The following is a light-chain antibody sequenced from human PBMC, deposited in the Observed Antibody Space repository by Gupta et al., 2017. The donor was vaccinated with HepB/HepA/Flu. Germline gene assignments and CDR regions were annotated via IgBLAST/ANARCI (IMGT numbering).Light chain of an antibody. CDR1: SLRSYY. CDR3: NSRDSSGNHLV. CDR2: GKN. Sequence: SSALTQDPAVSVALGQTVSISCQGDSLRSYYASWYQQKPGQAPVLVIYGKNNRPSGIPDRFSGSSSGNTASLTITGAQAEDEADYYCNSRDSSGNHLVFGGGTKLTVL. V-gene: IGLV3-19*01. J-gene: IGLJ2*01.